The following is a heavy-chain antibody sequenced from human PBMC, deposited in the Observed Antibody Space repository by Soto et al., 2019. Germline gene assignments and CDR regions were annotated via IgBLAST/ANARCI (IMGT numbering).Heavy chain of an antibody. CDR3: ARPAGPDYYFDY. Sequence: SETLSLTCTVSGGSISSSSYYWGWIRQPPGKGLEWIGSIYYSGSTYYNPSLKSRVTISVDTSKNQFSLKLSSVTAADTAVYYCARPAGPDYYFDYWGQGTLVTVSS. V-gene: IGHV4-39*01. CDR2: IYYSGST. J-gene: IGHJ4*02. CDR1: GGSISSSSYY.